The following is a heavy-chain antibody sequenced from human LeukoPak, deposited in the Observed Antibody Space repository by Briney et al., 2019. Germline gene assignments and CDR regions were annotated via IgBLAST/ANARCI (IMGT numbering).Heavy chain of an antibody. Sequence: PSETLSLTCAVSGGSISSSNWWSWVRQPPGKGLEWIGEIYHSGSTNYNPSLKSRVTISVDKSKNQFSLKLSSVTAADTAVYYCARHKKLRYFDWLLYFDYWGQGTLVTVSS. CDR3: ARHKKLRYFDWLLYFDY. J-gene: IGHJ4*02. V-gene: IGHV4-4*02. CDR1: GGSISSSNW. CDR2: IYHSGST. D-gene: IGHD3-9*01.